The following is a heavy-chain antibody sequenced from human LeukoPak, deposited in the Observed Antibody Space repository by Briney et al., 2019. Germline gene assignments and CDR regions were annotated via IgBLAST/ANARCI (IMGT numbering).Heavy chain of an antibody. Sequence: RASVKVSCKASGSTFSSYTISWVRQAPGQGLEWMGRIIPILGIANYAQKFQGRVTITADKSTSTAYMELSSLRSEDTAVYYCARALGGFLEWFGLDYWGQGTLVTVSS. CDR3: ARALGGFLEWFGLDY. CDR2: IIPILGIA. CDR1: GSTFSSYT. V-gene: IGHV1-69*02. J-gene: IGHJ4*02. D-gene: IGHD3-3*01.